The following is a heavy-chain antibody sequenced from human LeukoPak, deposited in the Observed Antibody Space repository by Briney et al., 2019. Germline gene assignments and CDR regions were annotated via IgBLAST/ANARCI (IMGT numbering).Heavy chain of an antibody. J-gene: IGHJ4*02. D-gene: IGHD3-3*01. CDR1: GYTLTGYY. V-gene: IGHV1-2*06. CDR3: ARDYDFWSGYYWDY. CDR2: INPNSGGT. Sequence: GASVKVSCKASGYTLTGYYMHWVRQAPGQGLEWMGRINPNSGGTNYAQKFQGRVTMTRDTSISTAYMELSRLRSDDTAVYYCARDYDFWSGYYWDYWGQGTLVTVSS.